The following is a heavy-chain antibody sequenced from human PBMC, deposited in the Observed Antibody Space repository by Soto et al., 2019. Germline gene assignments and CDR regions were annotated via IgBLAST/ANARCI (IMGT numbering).Heavy chain of an antibody. J-gene: IGHJ6*03. CDR2: ISGSGGST. CDR3: AKIGSSPSRGNENYYYYMDV. V-gene: IGHV3-23*01. CDR1: GFTFSSYA. Sequence: GGSLRLSCAASGFTFSSYAMSWVRQAPGKGLEWVSAISGSGGSTYYADSVKGRFTISRDNSKNTLYLQMNSLRAEDTSVYYCAKIGSSPSRGNENYYYYMDVWGKGTTVTVSS. D-gene: IGHD6-13*01.